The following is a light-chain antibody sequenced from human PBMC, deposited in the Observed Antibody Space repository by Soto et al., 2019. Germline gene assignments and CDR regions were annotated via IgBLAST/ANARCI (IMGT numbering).Light chain of an antibody. CDR3: QQYNSYSAT. CDR1: QTISSW. J-gene: IGKJ1*01. CDR2: KAS. Sequence: GDRVTITCRASQTISSWLAWYQQKPGKAPKLLIYKASSLESGVPSRFSGSGSGTEFTLTISSLQPDDFATYYCQQYNSYSATFGQGTKVDIK. V-gene: IGKV1-5*03.